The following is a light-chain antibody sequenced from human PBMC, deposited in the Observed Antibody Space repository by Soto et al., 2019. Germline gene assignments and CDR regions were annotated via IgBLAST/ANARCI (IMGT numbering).Light chain of an antibody. CDR1: QSISSY. J-gene: IGKJ1*01. CDR2: AAS. V-gene: IGKV1-39*01. CDR3: QHHGA. Sequence: DIQMTQSPSSLSASVGDRVTITCRASQSISSYLNWYQQKPGKAPKLLIYAASSLQSGVPSRFSGSGSGTEFTLTISSLQPDDFATYYCQHHGAFGQGTKVDIK.